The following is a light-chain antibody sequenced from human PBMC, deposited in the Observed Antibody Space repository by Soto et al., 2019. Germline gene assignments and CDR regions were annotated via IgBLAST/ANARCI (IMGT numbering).Light chain of an antibody. CDR3: QQYNNWPFS. V-gene: IGKV1-39*01. J-gene: IGKJ5*01. Sequence: DVQMTQSPFSLSASVGDRVTITCRASQNIRTYLNWYQQKPGKAPQVLIYSASTLQSGVPSRFSGTGSETDFTLTISGLQSDDSAVYFCQQYNNWPFSFGQGTRLEI. CDR1: QNIRTY. CDR2: SAS.